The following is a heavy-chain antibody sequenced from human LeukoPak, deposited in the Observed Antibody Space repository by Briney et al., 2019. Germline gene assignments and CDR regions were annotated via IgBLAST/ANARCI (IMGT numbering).Heavy chain of an antibody. D-gene: IGHD3-22*01. Sequence: GGSLRLSCAASGXTFSNFAVSWVRQAPGKGLEWVSSISGSGDSTYSADSVKGRFTISRDNSKNTLYLRMNSLRAEDTAVYYCAKGYYYDSSGYYPLDYWGQGTLVTVSS. J-gene: IGHJ4*02. CDR1: GXTFSNFA. V-gene: IGHV3-23*01. CDR2: ISGSGDST. CDR3: AKGYYYDSSGYYPLDY.